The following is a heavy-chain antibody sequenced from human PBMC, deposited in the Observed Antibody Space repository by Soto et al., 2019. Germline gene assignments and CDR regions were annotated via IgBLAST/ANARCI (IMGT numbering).Heavy chain of an antibody. CDR1: GFIFSNYG. CDR2: ISYDGGET. V-gene: IGHV3-30*03. CDR3: AITSVADASFDY. Sequence: PGGSLRLSXAGSGFIFSNYGMHWVRQAPGEGLEWVAFISYDGGETFYADSVKGRFTISRDNSKSTVFLHMNSLKKEDTAVYYCAITSVADASFDYWGQGTLVTVSS. D-gene: IGHD5-12*01. J-gene: IGHJ4*02.